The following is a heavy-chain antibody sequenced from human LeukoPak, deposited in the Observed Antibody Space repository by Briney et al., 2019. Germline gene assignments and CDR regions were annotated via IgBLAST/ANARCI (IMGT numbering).Heavy chain of an antibody. D-gene: IGHD3-9*01. Sequence: PGGSLRLSCAASGFTFSSYSMNWVRQAPGKGLEWVSSISSSSSYIYYADSVKGRFTISRDNSKNTLYLQMNSLRAEDTAVYYCARVNVGVRLRYFDWPHRIPHTYFDYWGQGTLVTVSS. CDR2: ISSSSSYI. J-gene: IGHJ4*02. CDR3: ARVNVGVRLRYFDWPHRIPHTYFDY. V-gene: IGHV3-21*01. CDR1: GFTFSSYS.